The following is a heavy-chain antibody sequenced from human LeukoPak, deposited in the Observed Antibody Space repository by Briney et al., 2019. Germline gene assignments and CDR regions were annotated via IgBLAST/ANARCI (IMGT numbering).Heavy chain of an antibody. V-gene: IGHV3-23*01. J-gene: IGHJ4*02. CDR3: AKAPVTSCRGAYCYPFDS. D-gene: IGHD2-21*01. CDR2: IGGSGGFIT. CDR1: GFTFSSHG. Sequence: GGSLRLSCAASGFTFSSHGMNWVRQAPGKGLEWVSGIGGSGGFITYYADSVKGRFTVSRDNSKNTLYLQMNSLRAEDAAVYFCAKAPVTSCRGAYCYPFDSWGQGTLVTVSS.